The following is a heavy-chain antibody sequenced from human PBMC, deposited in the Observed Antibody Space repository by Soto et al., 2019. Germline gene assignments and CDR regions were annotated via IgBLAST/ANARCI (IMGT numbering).Heavy chain of an antibody. CDR2: ISYDGRNK. CDR3: AKDRDTLGAAYYCDY. Sequence: QVQLVESGGGVVQPGGSLRLSCAASGFTFSKYGMHWVRQAPGKGLEWVAVISYDGRNKYSADSVKGRFTISRDNSKNTLFLQMNSVRVKDAAVYFCAKDRDTLGAAYYCDYGGQGTLVTVSS. J-gene: IGHJ4*02. D-gene: IGHD1-26*01. V-gene: IGHV3-30*18. CDR1: GFTFSKYG.